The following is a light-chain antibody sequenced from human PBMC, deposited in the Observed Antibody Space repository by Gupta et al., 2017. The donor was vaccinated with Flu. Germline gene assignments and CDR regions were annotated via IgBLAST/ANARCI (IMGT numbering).Light chain of an antibody. J-gene: IGKJ4*02. Sequence: PSTLSASVGDRVTITFRASQSISSWLAWHQQEPCKAPKVLIYKASSSQSRVRSRFSGRGSGSAFTLSIMRLQPDEFATYFCHLDTTYSGTFGEGTKVEIK. CDR3: HLDTTYSGT. V-gene: IGKV1-5*03. CDR2: KAS. CDR1: QSISSW.